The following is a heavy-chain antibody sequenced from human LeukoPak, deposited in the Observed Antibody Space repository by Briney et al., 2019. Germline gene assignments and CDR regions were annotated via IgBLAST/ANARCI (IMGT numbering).Heavy chain of an antibody. CDR2: IRYDGSNK. Sequence: GGSLRLSCAASGFTFSSYGMYWVRQAPGKGLEWVAFIRYDGSNKYYADSVKGRFTISRDNSKNTLYLQMNSLRAEDTAIYYCARGTYYNTLTGFRGRILGLDYWGQGTLVTVSS. J-gene: IGHJ4*02. V-gene: IGHV3-30*02. D-gene: IGHD3-9*01. CDR1: GFTFSSYG. CDR3: ARGTYYNTLTGFRGRILGLDY.